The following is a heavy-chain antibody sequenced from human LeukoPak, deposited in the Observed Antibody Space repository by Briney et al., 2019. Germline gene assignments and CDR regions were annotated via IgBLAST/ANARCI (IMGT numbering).Heavy chain of an antibody. D-gene: IGHD6-13*01. J-gene: IGHJ4*02. CDR1: GGTFSSYA. CDR2: IIPILGIA. CDR3: ARESPGIAAADY. V-gene: IGHV1-69*04. Sequence: SVKVSCKASGGTFSSYAISWVRQAPGQGLEWMGRIIPILGIANYAQKFQGRVTITADKSTSTACMELSSLRSEDTAVYYCARESPGIAAADYWGQGTLVTVSS.